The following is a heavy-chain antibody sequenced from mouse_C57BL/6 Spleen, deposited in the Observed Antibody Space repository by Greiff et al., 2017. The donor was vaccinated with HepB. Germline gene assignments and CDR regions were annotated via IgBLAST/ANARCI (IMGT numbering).Heavy chain of an antibody. CDR1: GFNIKDDY. D-gene: IGHD2-1*01. CDR3: TSGYYGNHEDY. J-gene: IGHJ2*01. Sequence: EVKLVESGAELVRPGASVKLSCTASGFNIKDDYMHWVKQRPEQGLEWIGWIDPENGDTEYASKFQGKATITADTSSNTAYLQLSSLTSEDTAVYYCTSGYYGNHEDYWGQGTTLTVSS. CDR2: IDPENGDT. V-gene: IGHV14-4*01.